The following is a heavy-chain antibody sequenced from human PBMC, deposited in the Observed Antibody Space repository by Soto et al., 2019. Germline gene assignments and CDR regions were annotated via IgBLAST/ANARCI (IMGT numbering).Heavy chain of an antibody. CDR3: ARVGSGSHGFAFDI. CDR2: IYYSGST. J-gene: IGHJ3*02. V-gene: IGHV4-59*01. D-gene: IGHD1-26*01. CDR1: GGSISSYY. Sequence: ASETLSLTCTVSGGSISSYYWSWIRQPPGKGLEWIGYIYYSGSTNYNPSLKSRVTISVDTSKNQFSLKLSSVTAADTAVYHCARVGSGSHGFAFDIWGQGTMVTVSS.